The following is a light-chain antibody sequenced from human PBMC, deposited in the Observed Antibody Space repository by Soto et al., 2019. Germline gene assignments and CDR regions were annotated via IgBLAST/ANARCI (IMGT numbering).Light chain of an antibody. Sequence: IVMTQSPATLSVSPGERATLSCRASQSVSSNLAWYQQKPGQAPSLLIYGASTRATGIPARFSGSGSGTEFTLTISSLQSEDFAVYYCQQYNNWPLWTFGQGTKVDIK. V-gene: IGKV3-15*01. CDR2: GAS. J-gene: IGKJ1*01. CDR3: QQYNNWPLWT. CDR1: QSVSSN.